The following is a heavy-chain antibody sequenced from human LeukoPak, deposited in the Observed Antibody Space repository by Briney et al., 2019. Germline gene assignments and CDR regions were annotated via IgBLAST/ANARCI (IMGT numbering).Heavy chain of an antibody. CDR3: ARVRALLWFGEGYYFDY. Sequence: PGGLLRSSCAASGFTISSYWMSWGRLAPGKGLEWVANIKQDGSEKYYVDSGKGRFTISRDNAKNSLYLQMNSLRAEDTAVYYCARVRALLWFGEGYYFDYWGQGTLVTVSS. V-gene: IGHV3-7*01. CDR1: GFTISSYW. J-gene: IGHJ4*02. CDR2: IKQDGSEK. D-gene: IGHD3-10*01.